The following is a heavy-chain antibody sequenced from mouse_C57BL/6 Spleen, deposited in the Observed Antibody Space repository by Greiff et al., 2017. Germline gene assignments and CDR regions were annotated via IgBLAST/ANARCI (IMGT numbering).Heavy chain of an antibody. V-gene: IGHV5-17*01. CDR2: ISSGSSTI. CDR1: GFTFSDYG. J-gene: IGHJ4*01. D-gene: IGHD2-2*01. CDR3: ARWLPYYAMDY. Sequence: EVQLVESGGGLVKPGGSLKLSCAASGFTFSDYGMHWVRQAPEKGLEWVAYISSGSSTIYYADTVKGRFTISRDNAKNTLFLQMTSLRSEDTAMYYCARWLPYYAMDYWGQGTSVTVSS.